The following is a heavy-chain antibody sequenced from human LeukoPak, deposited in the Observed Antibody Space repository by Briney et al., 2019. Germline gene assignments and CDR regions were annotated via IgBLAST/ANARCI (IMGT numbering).Heavy chain of an antibody. V-gene: IGHV4-38-2*02. CDR2: IYRTGST. J-gene: IGHJ4*02. Sequence: SETLSLTCTVSGYSISSGSYWGWIRQPPGEGLEWIGNIYRTGSTYYNPSLKSRVTISVDTSKNQFSLNLNSVTAADTAVYYCTRRFCGSTSCYFDYWGQGTLVTVSS. CDR3: TRRFCGSTSCYFDY. D-gene: IGHD2-2*01. CDR1: GYSISSGSY.